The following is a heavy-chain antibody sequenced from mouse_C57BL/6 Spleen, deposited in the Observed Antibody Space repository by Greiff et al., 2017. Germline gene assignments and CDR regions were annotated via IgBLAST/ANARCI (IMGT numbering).Heavy chain of an antibody. CDR2: IDPEDGET. J-gene: IGHJ3*01. D-gene: IGHD2-2*01. CDR1: GFNIKDYY. Sequence: VQLQQSGAELVKPGASVKLSCTASGFNIKDYYMHWVKQRTEQGLEWIGRIDPEDGETKYAPKFQGKATITADTSSNTAYLQLSSLTSEDTAVYYCATFYYGYDRAWFAYWGQGTLVTVSA. V-gene: IGHV14-2*01. CDR3: ATFYYGYDRAWFAY.